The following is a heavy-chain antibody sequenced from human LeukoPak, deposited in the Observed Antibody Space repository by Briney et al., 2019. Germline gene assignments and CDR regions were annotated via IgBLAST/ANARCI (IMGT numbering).Heavy chain of an antibody. V-gene: IGHV3-23*01. CDR3: AKFAVHIVVTAAGRDY. CDR1: GFTFSSYA. D-gene: IGHD2-2*01. CDR2: ISGSGGST. J-gene: IGHJ4*02. Sequence: GGSLRLSCAASGFTFSSYAMSWVRQAPGGGLEWVSAISGSGGSTYYADSVKGRFTISRDNSKNTLYLQMNSLRAEDTAVYYCAKFAVHIVVTAAGRDYWGQGTLVTVSS.